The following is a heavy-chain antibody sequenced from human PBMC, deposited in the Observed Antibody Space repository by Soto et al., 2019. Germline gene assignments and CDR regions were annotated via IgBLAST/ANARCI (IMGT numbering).Heavy chain of an antibody. CDR3: ARSLTQLVPIDY. Sequence: QVQLQQWGAGLLKPSETLSLTCAVYGGSFSGYYWSWIRQPPGKGLEWIGEINHSGSTNYNPSLKSRVTISVDTSKNQFSLKLSSVTAADTDVYYCARSLTQLVPIDYWGQGTLVTVSS. J-gene: IGHJ4*02. D-gene: IGHD6-6*01. CDR2: INHSGST. V-gene: IGHV4-34*01. CDR1: GGSFSGYY.